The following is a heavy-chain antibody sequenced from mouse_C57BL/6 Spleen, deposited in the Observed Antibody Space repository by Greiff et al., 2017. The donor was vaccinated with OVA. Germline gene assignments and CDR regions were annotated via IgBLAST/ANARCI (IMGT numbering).Heavy chain of an antibody. D-gene: IGHD2-3*01. Sequence: QVQLKQPGAELVRPGSSVKLSCKASGYTFTSYWMDWVKQRPGQGLEWIGNIYPSDSETHYNQKFKDKATLTVDKSSSTAYMQLSSLTSEDSAVYYCAREDDGYLSYYYAMDYWGQGTSVTVSS. V-gene: IGHV1-61*01. CDR2: IYPSDSET. CDR3: AREDDGYLSYYYAMDY. J-gene: IGHJ4*01. CDR1: GYTFTSYW.